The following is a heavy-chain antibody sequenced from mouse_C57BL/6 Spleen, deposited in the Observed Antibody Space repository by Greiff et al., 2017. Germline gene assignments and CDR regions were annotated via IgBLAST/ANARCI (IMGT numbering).Heavy chain of an antibody. V-gene: IGHV14-3*01. Sequence: VQLQQSVAELVRPGASVTLSCTASGFNIKNTDMHWVKQRPVQGLEWIGRIDPATGDTTYAPKFQGKAIITADTSSNTAYLQLRSLTSEDTAIYYCARGPDYYAMDDWGQGTSVTVSS. CDR1: GFNIKNTD. CDR3: ARGPDYYAMDD. CDR2: IDPATGDT. J-gene: IGHJ4*01.